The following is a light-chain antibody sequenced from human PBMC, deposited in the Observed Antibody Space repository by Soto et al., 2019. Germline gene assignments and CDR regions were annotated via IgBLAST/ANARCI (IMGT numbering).Light chain of an antibody. V-gene: IGLV4-69*01. Sequence: QLVLTQSPSASASLGASVKLTCTLSSGHSSYAIAWHQQQPEKGPRYLMKLNSDGSHSKGDGIPDRFSGSSSGAERYLTIASLQSEDEADYYCQTWGSGTVVVGGGTKLTVL. CDR1: SGHSSYA. CDR2: LNSDGSH. J-gene: IGLJ2*01. CDR3: QTWGSGTVV.